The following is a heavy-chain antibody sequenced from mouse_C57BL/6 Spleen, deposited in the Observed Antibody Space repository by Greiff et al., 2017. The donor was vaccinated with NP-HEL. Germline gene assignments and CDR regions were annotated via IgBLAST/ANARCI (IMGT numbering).Heavy chain of an antibody. CDR2: ISSGGDYI. Sequence: EVNVVESGEGLVKPGGSLKLSCAASGFTFSSYAMSWVRQTPEKRLEWVAYISSGGDYIYYADTVKGRFTISRDNARNTLYLQMSSLKSEDTAMYYCTSYSNYESYAMDYWGQGTSVTVSS. CDR3: TSYSNYESYAMDY. V-gene: IGHV5-9-1*02. CDR1: GFTFSSYA. D-gene: IGHD2-5*01. J-gene: IGHJ4*01.